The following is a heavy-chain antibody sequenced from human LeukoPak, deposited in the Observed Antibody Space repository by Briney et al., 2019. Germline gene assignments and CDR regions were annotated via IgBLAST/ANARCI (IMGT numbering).Heavy chain of an antibody. J-gene: IGHJ4*02. V-gene: IGHV3-48*01. CDR2: ISSSSKTI. D-gene: IGHD1-26*01. CDR1: GFTFSSYS. CDR3: AKTNSGSYYDFDY. Sequence: PGGSLRLSCAASGFTFSSYSMNWVRQAPGKGLEWVSYISSSSKTIYYADSVKGRFTISRDNSKNTLYLQMNSLRAEDTAVYYCAKTNSGSYYDFDYWGQGTLVTVSS.